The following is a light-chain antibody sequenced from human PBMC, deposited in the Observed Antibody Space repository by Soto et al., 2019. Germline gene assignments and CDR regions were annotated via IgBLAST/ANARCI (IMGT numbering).Light chain of an antibody. V-gene: IGLV2-14*01. Sequence: QSALTQPASVSGSPGQSIAISCAGTSSDIGTYNHVSWYQQHPSKAPQLIIYEDINRPSGLSSRFSGSKSANTASLTISGLQAEDEADYFCCSYTTSSTLVCGTGTKLTVL. CDR3: CSYTTSSTLV. CDR2: EDI. J-gene: IGLJ1*01. CDR1: SSDIGTYNH.